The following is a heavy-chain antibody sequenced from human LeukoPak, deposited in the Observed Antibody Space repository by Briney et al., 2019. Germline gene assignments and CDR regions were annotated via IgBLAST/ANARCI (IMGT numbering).Heavy chain of an antibody. CDR2: IYYSGST. D-gene: IGHD3-10*01. V-gene: IGHV4-39*07. Sequence: SETRSLTCTVSGGSISSSSYYWGWIRQPPGKGLEWIGSIYYSGSTYYNPSLKSRVTISVDTSKNQFSLKLSSVTAADTAVYYCARGFMGYFDYWGQGTLVTVSS. CDR1: GGSISSSSYY. CDR3: ARGFMGYFDY. J-gene: IGHJ4*02.